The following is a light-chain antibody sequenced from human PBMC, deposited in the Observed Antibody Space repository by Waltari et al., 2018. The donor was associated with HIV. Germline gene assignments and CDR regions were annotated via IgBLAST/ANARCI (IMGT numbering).Light chain of an antibody. J-gene: IGKJ2*01. CDR2: RAS. CDR1: QSISNW. Sequence: DIQMTQSPSTLSVSVGARVIITCRASQSISNWLAWYQQKPGKAPKLLIYRASSLQTGVPSRFSGSGSGTDFTLTISSLQPDDLATYYCQQYGTSSYTFGQGTKVEIK. CDR3: QQYGTSSYT. V-gene: IGKV1-5*03.